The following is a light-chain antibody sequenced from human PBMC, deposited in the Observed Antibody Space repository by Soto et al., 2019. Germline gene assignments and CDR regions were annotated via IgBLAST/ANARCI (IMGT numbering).Light chain of an antibody. CDR2: DVS. CDR3: SSYTSSSTRNVV. Sequence: QSALTQPASVSGSPGQSITISCTRTSSDVGGYNYVSWYQQHPGKAPKLMIYDVSNRPSGVSNRFSGSKSGNTASLTISGLQAEDEADYYCSSYTSSSTRNVVFGGGTQLTVL. CDR1: SSDVGGYNY. J-gene: IGLJ2*01. V-gene: IGLV2-14*01.